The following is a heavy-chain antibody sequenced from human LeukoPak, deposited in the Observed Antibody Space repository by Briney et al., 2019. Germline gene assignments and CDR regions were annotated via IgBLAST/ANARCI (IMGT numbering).Heavy chain of an antibody. Sequence: GGSLRLSCAASVFTFSNYAMHWLRQAPGKGLEYVSAISSNGGSTYYGNSVKGRFAISRDNSKSTLFLEMGSLRAEDTAVYYCARDRKFWGYYHYMEVWGKGTTVTVSS. CDR3: ARDRKFWGYYHYMEV. V-gene: IGHV3-64*01. CDR2: ISSNGGST. J-gene: IGHJ6*03. CDR1: VFTFSNYA. D-gene: IGHD3-16*01.